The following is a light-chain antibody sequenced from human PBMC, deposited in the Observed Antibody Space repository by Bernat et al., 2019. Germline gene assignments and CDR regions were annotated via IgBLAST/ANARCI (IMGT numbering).Light chain of an antibody. CDR2: EVS. J-gene: IGLJ3*02. CDR1: SSDVGAYNY. Sequence: QSALTQPASVSGSPGQSITLSCTGTSSDVGAYNYVSWYHQHPGKAPKLMIYEVSKRPSGVSNRFSGSKSGNTASLTISGLQAEDEADYYCCSYAGSLWVFGGGTKLTVL. CDR3: CSYAGSLWV. V-gene: IGLV2-23*02.